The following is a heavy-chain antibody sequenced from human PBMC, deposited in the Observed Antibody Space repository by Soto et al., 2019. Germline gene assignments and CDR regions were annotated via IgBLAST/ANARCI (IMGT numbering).Heavy chain of an antibody. D-gene: IGHD3-10*01. CDR2: INHSGST. V-gene: IGHV4-34*01. CDR3: ARDKFPAMVRLVNGGFQR. J-gene: IGHJ1*01. Sequence: QVQLQQWGAGLLKPSETLSLTCAVYGGSFSGYYWSWIRQPPGKGLEWIGEINHSGSTNYNPTLKSRLTISVDTSKNQFCRTLSSVTAADTAVYYWARDKFPAMVRLVNGGFQRWGQGTLVTVSS. CDR1: GGSFSGYY.